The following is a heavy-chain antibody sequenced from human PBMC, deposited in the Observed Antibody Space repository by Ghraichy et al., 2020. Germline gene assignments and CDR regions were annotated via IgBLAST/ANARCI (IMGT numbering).Heavy chain of an antibody. V-gene: IGHV3-33*01. CDR2: IWYDGSNK. Sequence: GGSLRLSCAASGFTFSSYGMHWVRQAPGKGLEWVAVIWYDGSNKYYADSVKGRFTISRDNSKNTLYLQMNGLRAEDTAVYYCARDPPTWDYDFWSGYYTEIGFDYWGQGTLVTVSS. CDR3: ARDPPTWDYDFWSGYYTEIGFDY. CDR1: GFTFSSYG. D-gene: IGHD3-3*01. J-gene: IGHJ4*02.